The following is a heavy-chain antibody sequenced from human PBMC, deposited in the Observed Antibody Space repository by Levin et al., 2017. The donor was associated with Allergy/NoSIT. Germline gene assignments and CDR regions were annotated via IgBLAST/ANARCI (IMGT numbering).Heavy chain of an antibody. D-gene: IGHD6-6*01. V-gene: IGHV4-59*01. CDR3: ARGSRGGATREYSSSSWVVDY. Sequence: SETLSLTCTVSGGSISSYYWSWIRQPPGKGLEWIGYIYYSGSTNYNPSLKSRVTISVDTSKNQFSLKLSSVTAADTAVYYCARGSRGGATREYSSSSWVVDYWGQGTLVTVSS. J-gene: IGHJ4*02. CDR1: GGSISSYY. CDR2: IYYSGST.